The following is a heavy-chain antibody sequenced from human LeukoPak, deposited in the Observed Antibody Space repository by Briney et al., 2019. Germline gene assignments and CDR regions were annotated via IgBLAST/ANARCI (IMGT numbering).Heavy chain of an antibody. Sequence: ASVKVSSKVSGYTLTELSMHWVRQAAGKGLEWMGGFDPDDGETIYAQKFQGRVTMTEDTSTDTAYMELSSLRSEDTAVYYCATDGFGGPWYYYDSSGYNGIQWDRGTLVTVSS. V-gene: IGHV1-24*01. CDR1: GYTLTELS. D-gene: IGHD3-22*01. CDR3: ATDGFGGPWYYYDSSGYNGIQ. J-gene: IGHJ4*02. CDR2: FDPDDGET.